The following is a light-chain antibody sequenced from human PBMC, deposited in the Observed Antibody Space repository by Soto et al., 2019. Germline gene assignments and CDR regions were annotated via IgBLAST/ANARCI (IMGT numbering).Light chain of an antibody. Sequence: EIVVTQSPGTLSLSPGERATLSCRASQSISTTYLAWYQQRPGQAPRLLIYGTSSRATGIPDRFSGSGSATDFTLTINRLEPEDFALYYCQQYGSSPYTFGQGTKVAIK. CDR1: QSISTTY. CDR2: GTS. CDR3: QQYGSSPYT. J-gene: IGKJ2*01. V-gene: IGKV3-20*01.